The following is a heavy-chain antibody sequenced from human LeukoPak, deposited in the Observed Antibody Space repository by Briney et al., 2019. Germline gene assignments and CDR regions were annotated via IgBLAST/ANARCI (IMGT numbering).Heavy chain of an antibody. V-gene: IGHV1-69*13. Sequence: SVKVSCKACGGTFTSYTISWVRPAPGQGLEWMGGIIPIFGTANYAQKFQGRVTITADESTSTAYMELSSLRSEDTAVYYCARGGSPRWPFDYWGQGTLLTVSS. D-gene: IGHD2-15*01. CDR2: IIPIFGTA. CDR1: GGTFTSYT. CDR3: ARGGSPRWPFDY. J-gene: IGHJ4*02.